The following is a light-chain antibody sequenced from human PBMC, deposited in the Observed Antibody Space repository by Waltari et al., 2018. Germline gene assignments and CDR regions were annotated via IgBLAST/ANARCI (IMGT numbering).Light chain of an antibody. J-gene: IGKJ4*01. Sequence: EIVLTQSPATLSLSPGDRATLSCRASQSVSSHLDWFQQKPGQAPRLLIYGASNRATGIPARFSGSGSGTDFTLSISSLEPEDFVVYYCLQRTSWPLTFGGGTKVEIK. CDR2: GAS. V-gene: IGKV3-11*01. CDR3: LQRTSWPLT. CDR1: QSVSSH.